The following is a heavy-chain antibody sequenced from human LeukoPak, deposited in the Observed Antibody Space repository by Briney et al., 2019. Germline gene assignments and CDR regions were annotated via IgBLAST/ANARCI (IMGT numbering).Heavy chain of an antibody. CDR1: GFTFSNAW. D-gene: IGHD3-3*01. CDR3: ARSIRFLEWFFDY. CDR2: ISSSSSYI. Sequence: GGSLRLSCAASGFTFSNAWMNWVRQAPGKGLEWVSSISSSSSYIYYADSVKGRFTISRDNAKNSLYLQMNSLRAEDTAVYYCARSIRFLEWFFDYWGQGSLVTVSS. V-gene: IGHV3-21*06. J-gene: IGHJ4*02.